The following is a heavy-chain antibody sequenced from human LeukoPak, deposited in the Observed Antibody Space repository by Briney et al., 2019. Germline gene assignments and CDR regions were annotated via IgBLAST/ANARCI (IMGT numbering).Heavy chain of an antibody. V-gene: IGHV3-33*01. CDR3: AREGIYLKSSLEY. CDR2: IWYEGRTK. CDR1: GFTFSSYG. D-gene: IGHD5-12*01. J-gene: IGHJ4*02. Sequence: GGSLRLSCAASGFTFSSYGMHWVRQAPGKGLEWVASIWYEGRTKYYIDSVKGRFTISRDNSRNTLNLQMSSLRAEDTAMYYCAREGIYLKSSLEYWGQGIPVTVSS.